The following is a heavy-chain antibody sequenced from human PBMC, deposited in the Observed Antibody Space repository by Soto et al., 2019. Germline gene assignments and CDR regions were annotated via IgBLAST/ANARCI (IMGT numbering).Heavy chain of an antibody. CDR3: ARDHPRYSGYYYVDY. V-gene: IGHV3-11*05. CDR1: GFTFSDYY. D-gene: IGHD5-12*01. Sequence: QVQLVESGGGLVKPGGSLRLSCAASGFTFSDYYMSWIRQAPGKGLEWVSYISSSSSYTNYADSVKGRFTISRDNAKNSLYLQMNSLRAEDTAVYYCARDHPRYSGYYYVDYWGQGTLVTVSS. CDR2: ISSSSSYT. J-gene: IGHJ4*02.